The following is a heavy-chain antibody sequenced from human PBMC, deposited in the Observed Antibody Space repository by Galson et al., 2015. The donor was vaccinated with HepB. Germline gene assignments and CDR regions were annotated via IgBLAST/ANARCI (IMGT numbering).Heavy chain of an antibody. Sequence: SVKVSCKASGGTFSSHAINWVRQAPGQGLEWMGGIVPLFGTANYVQKFQGRVTITADESTSTAYMELSWLRSQDTAVYYCARGGNCTRNSCYSDYYYYYGMDVWGQGTTVTVSS. CDR1: GGTFSSHA. J-gene: IGHJ6*02. V-gene: IGHV1-69*13. CDR2: IVPLFGTA. CDR3: ARGGNCTRNSCYSDYYYYYGMDV. D-gene: IGHD2-2*03.